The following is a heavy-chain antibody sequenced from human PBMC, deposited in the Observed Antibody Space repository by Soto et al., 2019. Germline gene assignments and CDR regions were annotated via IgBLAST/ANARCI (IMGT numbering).Heavy chain of an antibody. CDR1: GGSVSSDDYY. D-gene: IGHD2-8*01. CDR2: IRDSGST. CDR3: SRAMANDFEY. J-gene: IGHJ4*02. Sequence: QVQLKESGPGLVKPSQTLSVTCTVSGGSVSSDDYYWSWIRQHPGKGLEWIGYIRDSGSTYYNPSLEGRFTISLDTSKNQFPLTLRSGTGEDTAVYYCSRAMANDFEYWCQGTLVTASS. V-gene: IGHV4-31*03.